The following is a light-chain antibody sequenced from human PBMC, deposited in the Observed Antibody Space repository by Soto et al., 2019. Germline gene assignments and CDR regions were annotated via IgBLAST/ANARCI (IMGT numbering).Light chain of an antibody. CDR2: AAS. Sequence: MQMTQSPSSLSASVRDKIIITCLASRDVGSDVSWYQQTPGQAPKLLIYAASNLYTGVPSRFSGSRSGTEFTLTISSLQPEDFASYYCLQDYGDSWTFGQGTKVDIK. CDR1: RDVGSD. J-gene: IGKJ1*01. CDR3: LQDYGDSWT. V-gene: IGKV1-6*01.